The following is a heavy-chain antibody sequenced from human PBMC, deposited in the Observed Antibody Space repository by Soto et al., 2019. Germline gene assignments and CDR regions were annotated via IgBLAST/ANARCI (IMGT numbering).Heavy chain of an antibody. J-gene: IGHJ4*02. D-gene: IGHD3-22*01. Sequence: GGSLRLSCVASGFTFDDYAIHWVRQTPGKGLEWVSGLTWNGEVLGYADSVKVRFTISRDNAKNSLYLEMNSLRPEDTALYYCVKDSESSGYLTHLDYWGQGTLVTVSS. CDR3: VKDSESSGYLTHLDY. CDR2: LTWNGEVL. CDR1: GFTFDDYA. V-gene: IGHV3-9*01.